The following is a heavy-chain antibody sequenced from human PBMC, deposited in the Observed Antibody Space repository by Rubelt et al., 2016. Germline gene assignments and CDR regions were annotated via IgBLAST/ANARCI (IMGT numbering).Heavy chain of an antibody. CDR3: ARAPIYGNEYYHMDV. J-gene: IGHJ6*03. CDR1: GGSISSYY. V-gene: IGHV4-59*12. D-gene: IGHD4-17*01. CDR2: IYYTGAT. Sequence: QMQLQQWGAGLFKPSEALSLTCTVSGGSISSYYWSWIRQTPGKGLEWIGYIYYTGATNYNPSLKSRVTISVNTSKNQFSLRLGFGTAADTATDYCARAPIYGNEYYHMDVGGKGTTVTVSS.